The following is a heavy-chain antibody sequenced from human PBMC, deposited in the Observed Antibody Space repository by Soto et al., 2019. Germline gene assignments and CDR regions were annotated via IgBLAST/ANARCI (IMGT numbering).Heavy chain of an antibody. CDR3: ARDPHEFLTSYWFDP. D-gene: IGHD3-9*01. CDR2: ISAYDGKT. CDR1: GYTFNTYG. Sequence: ASVKVSCKTSGYTFNTYGINWVRQAPGQGLELMGWISAYDGKTTYAEKFQGRVTLTTDTSTRTAYMELRSLRSDDTAIYYCARDPHEFLTSYWFDPWGQGTPVTVSS. J-gene: IGHJ5*02. V-gene: IGHV1-18*01.